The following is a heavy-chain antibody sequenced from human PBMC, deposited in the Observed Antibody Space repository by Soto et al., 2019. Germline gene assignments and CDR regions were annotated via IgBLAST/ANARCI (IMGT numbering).Heavy chain of an antibody. J-gene: IGHJ4*02. Sequence: QVQLVESGGGVVQPGRSLRLSCAASGFTFSNFGMHWVRQAPGKGLEWVAVIPYDGSMTYYADSVKGRFTISRDNSNNTLYLEMNSLRAEDTAVYYCVKQVYGGNPSPFGSWGQGTLVTVSS. CDR3: VKQVYGGNPSPFGS. CDR2: IPYDGSMT. D-gene: IGHD4-17*01. V-gene: IGHV3-30*18. CDR1: GFTFSNFG.